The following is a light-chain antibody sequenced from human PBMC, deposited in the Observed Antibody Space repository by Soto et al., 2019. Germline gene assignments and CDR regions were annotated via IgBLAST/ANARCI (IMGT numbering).Light chain of an antibody. CDR3: QQYGSSPPAYT. V-gene: IGKV3-20*01. Sequence: EIVLTQSPGTLSLSPGERATLSCRASQSVSSSYLAWYQQKPGQAPRLLIYGASIGATGIPDRFSGSGSGTEFALTISRLEHEDFAVYYCQQYGSSPPAYTFGQGTKLEIK. J-gene: IGKJ2*01. CDR2: GAS. CDR1: QSVSSSY.